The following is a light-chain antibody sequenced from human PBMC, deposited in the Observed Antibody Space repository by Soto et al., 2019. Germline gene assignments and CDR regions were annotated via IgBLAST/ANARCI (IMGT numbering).Light chain of an antibody. CDR2: EVT. CDR3: YSYAGSNNFV. J-gene: IGLJ6*01. V-gene: IGLV2-8*01. CDR1: SSDVGAYNY. Sequence: QSALTQPPSASGSPGQSVTISCTGTSSDVGAYNYVSGYQQHPGKAPKLLIYEVTARPSGVPDRFSGSKSGSTASLTVSGLQAEDEADYYCYSYAGSNNFVFGSGTKLTVL.